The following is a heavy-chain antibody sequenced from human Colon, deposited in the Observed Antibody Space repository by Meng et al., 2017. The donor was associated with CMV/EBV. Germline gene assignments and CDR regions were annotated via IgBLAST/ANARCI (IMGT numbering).Heavy chain of an antibody. D-gene: IGHD3-22*01. Sequence: SETLSLTCSVSGGSVSSGSYYWSWIRQPPGKGLEWIGYMSYSGTSYYNPSLKSRVTISVDTSKNQFSLKLSSVTAADTAVYFCARTNYYESSGYYSYYYHSGMDVWGQGTPVTVSS. V-gene: IGHV4-61*01. CDR2: MSYSGTS. J-gene: IGHJ6*02. CDR3: ARTNYYESSGYYSYYYHSGMDV. CDR1: GGSVSSGSYY.